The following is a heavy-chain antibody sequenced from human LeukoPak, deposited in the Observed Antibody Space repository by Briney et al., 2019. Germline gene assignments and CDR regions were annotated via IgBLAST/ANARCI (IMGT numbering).Heavy chain of an antibody. Sequence: PGGSLRLSCAASGFTFSSDAMSRVREAPGKGREWGSAISGSGGSTYYADSVKGRFTISRDNSKNTLCLQMNSLRAEDTAVYYCAKGRRRVVVPAACDYWSQATLVTVPS. J-gene: IGHJ4*02. CDR2: ISGSGGST. CDR1: GFTFSSDA. CDR3: AKGRRRVVVPAACDY. D-gene: IGHD2-2*01. V-gene: IGHV3-23*01.